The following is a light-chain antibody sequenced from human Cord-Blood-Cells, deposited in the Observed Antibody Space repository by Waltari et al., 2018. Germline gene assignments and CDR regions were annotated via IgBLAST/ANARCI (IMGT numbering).Light chain of an antibody. CDR3: QQSYSTPYT. Sequence: DIQMTQPASSLSASGGDRVTITCRASQSISSYLNWYQQKPGKATKLLIYTASSLQSGVPSRFSGIGSGTDFTLTISSLQPEDFATYYCQQSYSTPYTFGQGTKLEIK. CDR2: TAS. CDR1: QSISSY. J-gene: IGKJ2*01. V-gene: IGKV1-39*01.